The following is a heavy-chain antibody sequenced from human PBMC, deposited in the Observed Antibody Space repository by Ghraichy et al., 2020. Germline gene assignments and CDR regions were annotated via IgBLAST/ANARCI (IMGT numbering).Heavy chain of an antibody. D-gene: IGHD3-10*01. Sequence: SETLSLTCTVSGGSISSSSYYWGWIRQPPGKGLEWIGSIYYSGSTYYNPSLKSRVTISVDTSKNQFSLKLSSVTAADTAVYYCARLGSVLLWFGEFYPTPYFDIWGQGTMVTVSS. CDR2: IYYSGST. J-gene: IGHJ3*02. CDR1: GGSISSSSYY. V-gene: IGHV4-39*01. CDR3: ARLGSVLLWFGEFYPTPYFDI.